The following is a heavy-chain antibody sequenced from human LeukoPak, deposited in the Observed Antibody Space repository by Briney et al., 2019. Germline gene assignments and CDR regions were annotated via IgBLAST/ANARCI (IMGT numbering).Heavy chain of an antibody. CDR2: INHSGST. V-gene: IGHV4-34*01. CDR3: ARVVVMDWFDP. Sequence: SETLSLTCAVYGGSFSGYYWSWIRQPPGKGLEWIGEINHSGSTNYNPSLKSRVTISVDTSKNQFSLKLSSVTAADTAVYYCARVVVMDWFDPWSQGTLVTVST. CDR1: GGSFSGYY. D-gene: IGHD3-22*01. J-gene: IGHJ5*02.